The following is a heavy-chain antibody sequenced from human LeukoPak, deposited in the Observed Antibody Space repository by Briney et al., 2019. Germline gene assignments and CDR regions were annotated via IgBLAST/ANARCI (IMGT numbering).Heavy chain of an antibody. CDR3: ARRSPNYYFDY. CDR1: GFTSSNYK. CDR2: ISSSNNYI. Sequence: GGSLKLSCAAPGFTSSNYKMTWVRKAPGKGLKWVSSISSSNNYIYYADSVKGRFTISRDNAKNSLYLQMNSLRAEDTAVYYCARRSPNYYFDYWGQGTPVTVSS. J-gene: IGHJ4*02. V-gene: IGHV3-21*01.